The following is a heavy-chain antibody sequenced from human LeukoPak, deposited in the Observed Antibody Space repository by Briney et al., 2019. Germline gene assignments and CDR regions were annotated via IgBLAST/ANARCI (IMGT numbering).Heavy chain of an antibody. CDR1: GFTVSSNY. CDR2: IYSGGST. CDR3: AATIAVAGNYYYYGMDV. Sequence: GGSLRLSCAASGFTVSSNYMSWVRQAPGKGLEWVSVIYSGGSTYYADSVKGRFTISRDNSKNTLYLQMNSLRAEDTAVYYCAATIAVAGNYYYYGMDVWRQGTTVTVS. V-gene: IGHV3-66*01. J-gene: IGHJ6*02. D-gene: IGHD6-19*01.